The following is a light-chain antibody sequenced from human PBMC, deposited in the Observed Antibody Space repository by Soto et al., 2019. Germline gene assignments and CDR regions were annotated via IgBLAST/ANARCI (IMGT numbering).Light chain of an antibody. J-gene: IGKJ5*01. CDR3: QQYGSSPIT. V-gene: IGKV3-20*01. Sequence: ESVLTQSPGTLSLSPGERATLSCRASQSVSSSYLAWYQQKPGQAPRLLIYGASTRATGIPDRFSASGSGTDFTLTISGLEPEDVAVYYCQQYGSSPITFGQGTRLEIK. CDR1: QSVSSSY. CDR2: GAS.